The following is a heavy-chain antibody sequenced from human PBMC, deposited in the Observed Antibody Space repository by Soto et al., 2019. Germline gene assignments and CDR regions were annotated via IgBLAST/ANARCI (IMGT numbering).Heavy chain of an antibody. J-gene: IGHJ4*02. V-gene: IGHV3-23*01. CDR3: AHVPYFVYDYLYDFDF. CDR1: GFTFSSYA. D-gene: IGHD5-12*01. CDR2: ISGSGGST. Sequence: EVQLLESGGGLVQPGGSLRLSCAASGFTFSSYAMSWVRQAPGKGLEWVSAISGSGGSTYYADSVKGRFTISRDNSKNMLHLQMDSLRAENTAADYCAHVPYFVYDYLYDFDFWGQGTLVAVSS.